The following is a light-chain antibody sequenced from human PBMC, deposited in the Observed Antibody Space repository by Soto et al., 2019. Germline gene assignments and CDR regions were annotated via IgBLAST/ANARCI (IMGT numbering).Light chain of an antibody. J-gene: IGKJ1*01. V-gene: IGKV1-5*01. Sequence: DIQMTQSPSTLPASVGDRVTITCRASQSISSWLAWYQQKPGKAPKLLIYDASSLESGVPSRFSGSGSGTEFTLTISSLQPDDFATYYCQQYNSYLFGQGTKVDIK. CDR1: QSISSW. CDR3: QQYNSYL. CDR2: DAS.